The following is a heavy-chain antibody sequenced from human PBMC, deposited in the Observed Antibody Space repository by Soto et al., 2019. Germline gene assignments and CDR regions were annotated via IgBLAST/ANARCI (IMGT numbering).Heavy chain of an antibody. CDR2: ISSSGINI. D-gene: IGHD1-7*01. V-gene: IGHV3-48*03. CDR3: ARDHPNRNYGTCFDY. Sequence: GGSLRLSCAASGFSFSIYEMNWVRQAPGKGLEWVSYISSSGINIHYADSVKGRFTISRDNAKNSLYLQMNNLRAEDAAVYYCARDHPNRNYGTCFDYWGQGTLVTVSS. CDR1: GFSFSIYE. J-gene: IGHJ4*02.